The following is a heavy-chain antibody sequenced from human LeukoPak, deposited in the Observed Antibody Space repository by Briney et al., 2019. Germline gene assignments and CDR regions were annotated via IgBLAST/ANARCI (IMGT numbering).Heavy chain of an antibody. Sequence: PSETLSLTCAVYGGSFSGYYWSWIRQPPGKGLEWIGEINHSGSTNYNPSLKSRVTISVDTSKNQFSLKLSSVTAADTAVYYCAIRRNSANTDNWGERTLVTVSS. J-gene: IGHJ4*02. D-gene: IGHD1-14*01. CDR2: INHSGST. V-gene: IGHV4-34*01. CDR3: AIRRNSANTDN. CDR1: GGSFSGYY.